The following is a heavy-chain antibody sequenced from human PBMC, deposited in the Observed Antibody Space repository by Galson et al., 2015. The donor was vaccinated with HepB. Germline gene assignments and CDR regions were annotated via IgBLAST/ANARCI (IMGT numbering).Heavy chain of an antibody. CDR1: GFAFSRYA. D-gene: IGHD2-8*01. CDR2: ISYDGNMK. Sequence: SLRLSCAASGFAFSRYAMHWVRQAPGKGLEWVALISYDGNMKYYADSVKGRFTISRDNSNNSLYLQMNSLRAEDTAVYYCARILSDSYFDYWGQGTLVTVSS. J-gene: IGHJ4*02. V-gene: IGHV3-30*04. CDR3: ARILSDSYFDY.